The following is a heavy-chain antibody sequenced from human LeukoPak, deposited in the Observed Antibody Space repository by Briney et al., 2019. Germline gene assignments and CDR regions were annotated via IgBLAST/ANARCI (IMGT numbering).Heavy chain of an antibody. CDR1: GYTFTSYG. CDR3: ARDWAPLSGNYYDAWFDP. V-gene: IGHV1-18*01. CDR2: ISADNGNT. J-gene: IGHJ5*02. D-gene: IGHD1-26*01. Sequence: GASVKVSCKASGYTFTSYGISWVRQAPGQGPEWMGWISADNGNTKYAQKLQGRVTMTTDTSTSTAYMELRSLRSDDTAVYYCARDWAPLSGNYYDAWFDPWGQGTLVTVSS.